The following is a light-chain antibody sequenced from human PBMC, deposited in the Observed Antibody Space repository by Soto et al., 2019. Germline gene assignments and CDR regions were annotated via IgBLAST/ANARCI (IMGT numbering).Light chain of an antibody. V-gene: IGLV2-14*01. CDR3: SSYTSSSTYVV. CDR1: SSDVGGYNY. Sequence: QSALTQPASVSGSPGQSITISCTGTSSDVGGYNYVSWYQQHPGKAPKLMIYEFSNRPSGVSNRFSGSKSGNTASLTISGLQAEDEADYYCSSYTSSSTYVVFGGGTQLTVL. CDR2: EFS. J-gene: IGLJ2*01.